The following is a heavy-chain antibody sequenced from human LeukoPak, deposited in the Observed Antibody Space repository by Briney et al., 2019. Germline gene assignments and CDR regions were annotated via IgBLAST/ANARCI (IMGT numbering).Heavy chain of an antibody. CDR2: INPILDIS. J-gene: IGHJ4*02. CDR3: AREKWSSSGWMTN. CDR1: GGTLTSYA. V-gene: IGHV1-69*04. D-gene: IGHD6-25*01. Sequence: SVKVSCKASGGTLTSYAISWLRQAPGQGLEWMGRINPILDISNYAQRFQDRVTITADKFSATVYMERSSLRSEDTAIYYCAREKWSSSGWMTNWGQGTLVAVSS.